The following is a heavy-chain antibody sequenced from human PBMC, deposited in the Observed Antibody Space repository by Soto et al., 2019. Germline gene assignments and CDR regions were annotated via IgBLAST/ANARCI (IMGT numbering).Heavy chain of an antibody. Sequence: SETLSLTCSVSGGSISSGDYYWSWIRQPPGKGLEWVGYMFYTGTTYYNPSLKSRITISMDTSKNQFSLRLTSVTAADTAEYHCARVVRFCSSPSCRGRNWFDPWGQGTRVTVSS. J-gene: IGHJ5*02. CDR1: GGSISSGDYY. D-gene: IGHD2-2*01. CDR2: MFYTGTT. V-gene: IGHV4-30-4*01. CDR3: ARVVRFCSSPSCRGRNWFDP.